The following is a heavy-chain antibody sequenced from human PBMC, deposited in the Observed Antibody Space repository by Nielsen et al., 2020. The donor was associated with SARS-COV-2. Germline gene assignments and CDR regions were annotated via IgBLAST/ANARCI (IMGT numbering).Heavy chain of an antibody. D-gene: IGHD3-16*01. Sequence: GESLKISCEASGFTLSNYEMNWVRQAPGKGLEWISYISSSGGTVYYRDSVKGRFTIFRDNAKNSLYLQMNSLRVEDTAVYYCARARGGYDFDYWGQGTLVTVSS. CDR1: GFTLSNYE. CDR2: ISSSGGTV. V-gene: IGHV3-48*03. CDR3: ARARGGYDFDY. J-gene: IGHJ4*02.